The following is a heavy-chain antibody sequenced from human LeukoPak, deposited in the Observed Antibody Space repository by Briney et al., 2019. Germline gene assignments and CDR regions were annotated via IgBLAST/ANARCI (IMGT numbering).Heavy chain of an antibody. V-gene: IGHV1-18*01. CDR3: ARERSIWSGSYYGRHFDY. CDR2: ISAHNGNA. J-gene: IGHJ4*02. D-gene: IGHD1-26*01. Sequence: GASVKVSCKTSGYTFTSYGINWVRQAPGQGLEWMGRISAHNGNANYAQKLQGRVTMTTDTSTSTAYMELRSLRSDDTAVYYCARERSIWSGSYYGRHFDYWGQGTLVTVSS. CDR1: GYTFTSYG.